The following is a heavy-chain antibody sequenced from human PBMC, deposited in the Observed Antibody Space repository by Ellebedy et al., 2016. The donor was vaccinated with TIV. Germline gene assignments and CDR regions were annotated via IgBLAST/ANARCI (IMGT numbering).Heavy chain of an antibody. D-gene: IGHD6-13*01. J-gene: IGHJ3*02. Sequence: SETLSLXXAVYGGSLSGYYWSWIRQPPGKGLEWIGEINHSGSTNYNPSLKSRVTISVDTSKNQFSLKLSSVTAADTAVYYCAREPTAAAGFSAFDIWGQGTMVTVSS. CDR2: INHSGST. CDR1: GGSLSGYY. CDR3: AREPTAAAGFSAFDI. V-gene: IGHV4-34*01.